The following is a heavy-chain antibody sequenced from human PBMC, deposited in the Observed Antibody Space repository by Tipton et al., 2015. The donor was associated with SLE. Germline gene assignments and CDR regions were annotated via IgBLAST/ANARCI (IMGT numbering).Heavy chain of an antibody. CDR3: AREGLGTSYYYYMDV. J-gene: IGHJ6*03. V-gene: IGHV4-61*02. CDR1: GGSVNSGNYY. CDR2: IYTSGST. Sequence: TLSLTCTVSGGSVNSGNYYWSWIRQPAGKGLEWIGRIYTSGSTDYNPSLKSRVTMSLDTSKNQFSLKLNSVTAADTAVYYCAREGLGTSYYYYMDVWGKGTTVTVSS. D-gene: IGHD7-27*01.